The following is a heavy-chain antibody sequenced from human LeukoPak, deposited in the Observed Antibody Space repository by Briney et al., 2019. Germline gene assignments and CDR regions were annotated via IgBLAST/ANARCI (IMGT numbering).Heavy chain of an antibody. J-gene: IGHJ4*02. CDR1: GFTFSSYG. Sequence: PGRSLRLSCAASGFTFSSYGMHWVRQAPGKGLEWVAVISYDGSNKYYADSVKGRFTISRDNSENTLYLQMNSLRAEDTAVYYCAKEGSYYYDSSGYYYFDYWGQGTLVTVSS. V-gene: IGHV3-30*18. CDR3: AKEGSYYYDSSGYYYFDY. D-gene: IGHD3-22*01. CDR2: ISYDGSNK.